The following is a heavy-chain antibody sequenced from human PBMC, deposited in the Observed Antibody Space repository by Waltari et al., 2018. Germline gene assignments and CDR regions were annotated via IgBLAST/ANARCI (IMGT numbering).Heavy chain of an antibody. D-gene: IGHD5-12*01. CDR3: ARDPPGMATIGS. J-gene: IGHJ5*02. Sequence: EAQLVESGGGLIHPGGSLRLSCAVSGFTVGNNYMSWVHQAPGKGLEWVSVIYSGGSTNYADSVRGRFTISRDNSKNTLFLEMNSLTAEDTAVYYCARDPPGMATIGSWGQGTLVTVSS. CDR2: IYSGGST. CDR1: GFTVGNNY. V-gene: IGHV3-53*01.